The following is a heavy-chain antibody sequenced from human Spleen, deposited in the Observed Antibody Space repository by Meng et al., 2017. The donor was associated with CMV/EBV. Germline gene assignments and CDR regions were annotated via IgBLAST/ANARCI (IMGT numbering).Heavy chain of an antibody. Sequence: SSKASGYTFITCYMHCLRQDPGQGVEWIEIINPSGGSTNYAQKSQGRVTMTRDTSTSTVYTELSSLRSEDTAVYYCARANYYDPFGHWGQGTLVTVSS. CDR3: ARANYYDPFGH. V-gene: IGHV1-46*01. D-gene: IGHD3-22*01. CDR2: INPSGGST. J-gene: IGHJ4*02. CDR1: GYTFITCY.